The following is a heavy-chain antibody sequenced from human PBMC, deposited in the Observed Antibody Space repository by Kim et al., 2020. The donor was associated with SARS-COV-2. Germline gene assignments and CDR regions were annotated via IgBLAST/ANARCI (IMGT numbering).Heavy chain of an antibody. CDR3: ARGYSSSWYWAFDI. J-gene: IGHJ3*02. D-gene: IGHD6-13*01. V-gene: IGHV3-13*01. Sequence: PGSVKGRFNISRENAKNSLYLQMNRLRAGDTAVYYCARGYSSSWYWAFDIWGQGTMVTVSS.